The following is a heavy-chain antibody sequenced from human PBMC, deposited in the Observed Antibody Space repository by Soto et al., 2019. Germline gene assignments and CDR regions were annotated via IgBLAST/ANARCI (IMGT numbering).Heavy chain of an antibody. V-gene: IGHV3-11*01. CDR1: GFTFSDYY. CDR2: ISSSGSTI. J-gene: IGHJ6*02. Sequence: GGSLRLSCAASGFTFSDYYMSWIRQAPGKGLEWVSYISSSGSTIYYADSVKGRFTISRDNAKNSLYLQMNSLRAEDTAMYYCARGDRTDFWSGYYYYYYGMDVWGQGTTVTVSS. CDR3: ARGDRTDFWSGYYYYYYGMDV. D-gene: IGHD3-3*01.